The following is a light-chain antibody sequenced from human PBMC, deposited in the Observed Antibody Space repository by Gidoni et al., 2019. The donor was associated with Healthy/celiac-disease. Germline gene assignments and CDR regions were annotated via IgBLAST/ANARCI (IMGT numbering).Light chain of an antibody. Sequence: DIVLTQSPATLSLSPGERATLSCRASQSVSSYLAWYQQKPGQAPRLLIYDASNRATGIPARFSGSGSGTDFNLTISSIEPEDFAVYYCKQRSNWPPAWTFGQGTKVEIK. CDR3: KQRSNWPPAWT. CDR1: QSVSSY. V-gene: IGKV3-11*01. CDR2: DAS. J-gene: IGKJ1*01.